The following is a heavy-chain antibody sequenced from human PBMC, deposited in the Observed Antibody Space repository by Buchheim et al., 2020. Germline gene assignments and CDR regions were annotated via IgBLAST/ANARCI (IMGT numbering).Heavy chain of an antibody. CDR2: ISSSSSYI. V-gene: IGHV3-21*02. CDR3: ARDPRYCSSTSCSYYYYGMDV. J-gene: IGHJ6*02. Sequence: EVQLVESGGDLVKPGGSLRLSCAASGLTFNNAWVNWVRQAPGKGLEWVSSISSSSSYIYYADSVKGRFTIPRDNAKNSLYLQMNSLRAEDTAVYYCARDPRYCSSTSCSYYYYGMDVWGQGTT. CDR1: GLTFNNAW. D-gene: IGHD2-2*01.